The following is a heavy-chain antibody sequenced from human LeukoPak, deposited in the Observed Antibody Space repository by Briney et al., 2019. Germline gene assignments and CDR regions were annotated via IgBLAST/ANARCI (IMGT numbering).Heavy chain of an antibody. CDR1: GYTFTSYY. Sequence: GASVKVSCKASGYTFTSYYLHWVRQAPGQGLEWMGWINPNSGGTNCAQKFQGRVTMTRDTSISTAYMELSRLRSDDTAEYYCARALYYDSSGYYSSSYYYFQHWGQGTLVTVSS. J-gene: IGHJ1*01. D-gene: IGHD3-22*01. CDR2: INPNSGGT. V-gene: IGHV1-2*02. CDR3: ARALYYDSSGYYSSSYYYFQH.